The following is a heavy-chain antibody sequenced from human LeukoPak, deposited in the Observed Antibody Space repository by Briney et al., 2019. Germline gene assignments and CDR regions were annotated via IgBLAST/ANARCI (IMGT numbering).Heavy chain of an antibody. D-gene: IGHD2-21*02. Sequence: GGSLRLSCAASGFTFSNYSKNWVRQAPGKGLEWVSYISSSSSTIYYAASVKGRFTISRDNAENSLYLQMNSLRDEDTAVYYCAVMVTPVDYWGQGTLVTVSS. CDR3: AVMVTPVDY. CDR1: GFTFSNYS. J-gene: IGHJ4*02. V-gene: IGHV3-48*02. CDR2: ISSSSSTI.